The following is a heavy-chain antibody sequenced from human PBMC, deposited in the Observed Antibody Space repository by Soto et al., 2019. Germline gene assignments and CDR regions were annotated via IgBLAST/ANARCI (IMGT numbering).Heavy chain of an antibody. J-gene: IGHJ4*02. CDR3: ARSIAVAGTPEFDY. Sequence: ESGGGVVQPGRSLRLSCTASGFTFSSYTMHWVRQAPGKGLEWVALISYDDKNRYYADSVKGRFTISRDNSLNTLYLQMNSLRAEDTAVYYCARSIAVAGTPEFDYWGQGTLVSVSS. V-gene: IGHV3-30*04. CDR2: ISYDDKNR. D-gene: IGHD6-19*01. CDR1: GFTFSSYT.